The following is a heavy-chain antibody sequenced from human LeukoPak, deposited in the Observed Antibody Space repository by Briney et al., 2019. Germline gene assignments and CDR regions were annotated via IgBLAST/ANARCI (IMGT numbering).Heavy chain of an antibody. CDR3: AKDGDFPYYYDSSGYDY. V-gene: IGHV3-23*01. J-gene: IGHJ4*02. D-gene: IGHD3-22*01. Sequence: GGSLRLSCAASGFSFSSYVMSWVRQAPGKGLEWVSAISGSCGSTYFADSVKGRFTISRDNSKNTLYLQMNSLRAEDTAVYYCAKDGDFPYYYDSSGYDYWGQGTLVTVSS. CDR2: ISGSCGST. CDR1: GFSFSSYV.